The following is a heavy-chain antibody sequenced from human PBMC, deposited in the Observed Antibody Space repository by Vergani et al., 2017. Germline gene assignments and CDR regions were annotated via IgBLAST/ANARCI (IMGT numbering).Heavy chain of an antibody. CDR1: GFFFSDYY. D-gene: IGHD3-10*01. J-gene: IGHJ4*02. CDR3: ARDYLDFSGSGSPYYFDY. CDR2: IASSDTTV. Sequence: QVQLVESGGGLVKPGGSLRLSCTASGFFFSDYYMSWLRQAPGKGLEWISYIASSDTTVYYADSVKGRFTISRDNAKNSLYLEMNSLRAEDTAVYYCARDYLDFSGSGSPYYFDYWGQGTLVTVSS. V-gene: IGHV3-11*04.